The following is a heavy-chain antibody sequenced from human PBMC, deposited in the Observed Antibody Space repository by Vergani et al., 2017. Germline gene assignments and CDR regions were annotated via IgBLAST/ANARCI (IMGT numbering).Heavy chain of an antibody. Sequence: QVQLVQSGAEVKKPGASVKVSCKASGYTFTSYGISWVRQAPGQGLEWMGWISAYNGNTNYAQKFQGRVTITADKSTSTAYMELSSLRSEDTAVYYCAREDDSSGYYPHNWFDPWGQGTLVTVSS. V-gene: IGHV1-18*01. CDR3: AREDDSSGYYPHNWFDP. J-gene: IGHJ5*02. CDR2: ISAYNGNT. CDR1: GYTFTSYG. D-gene: IGHD3-22*01.